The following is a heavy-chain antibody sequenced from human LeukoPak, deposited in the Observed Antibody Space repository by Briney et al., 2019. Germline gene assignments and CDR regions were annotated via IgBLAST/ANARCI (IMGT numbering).Heavy chain of an antibody. J-gene: IGHJ6*02. Sequence: PGGSLRLSCAASGFTFDDYAMHWVRQAPGKGLEWVSGISWNSGSIGYADSVKGRFTISRDNAKNSLYLQMNSLRAEDTAVYYCARDPYCSGGICYPAPYYGMDVWGQGTTVTVSS. CDR2: ISWNSGSI. CDR3: ARDPYCSGGICYPAPYYGMDV. D-gene: IGHD2-15*01. V-gene: IGHV3-9*01. CDR1: GFTFDDYA.